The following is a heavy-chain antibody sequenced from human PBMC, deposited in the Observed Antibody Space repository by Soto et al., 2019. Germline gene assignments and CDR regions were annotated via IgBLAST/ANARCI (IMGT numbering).Heavy chain of an antibody. CDR1: GGSISSGRYY. V-gene: IGHV4-31*03. Sequence: PSETLSLTCTVSGGSISSGRYYWNWIRQHPGKGLEWIGYIYHSGNTYYNPSLKSRSSISLDTSKNQFSLKLDSVTVADTAVYYCSRIDHRGLGWLCQDSWGQVTLGTVSS. CDR3: SRIDHRGLGWLCQDS. CDR2: IYHSGNT. J-gene: IGHJ1*01. D-gene: IGHD3-16*01.